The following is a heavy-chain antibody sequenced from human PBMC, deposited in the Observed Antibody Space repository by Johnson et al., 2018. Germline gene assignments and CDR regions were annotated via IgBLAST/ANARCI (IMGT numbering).Heavy chain of an antibody. CDR2: ITPSGCST. V-gene: IGHV1-46*01. CDR1: GYTFTSYY. J-gene: IGHJ6*02. D-gene: IGHD2-15*01. Sequence: QVQLVQSGAEVKKPGASVKVSCKASGYTFTSYYMHWVRQAPGHGLEWMGIITPSGCSTSYAQKFQGRVIITRDTATSPVYMELGSLRSEDTAVYYCARDLNADLGYCSGGSGYSDYYYYGMDVWGQGTTVTVSS. CDR3: ARDLNADLGYCSGGSGYSDYYYYGMDV.